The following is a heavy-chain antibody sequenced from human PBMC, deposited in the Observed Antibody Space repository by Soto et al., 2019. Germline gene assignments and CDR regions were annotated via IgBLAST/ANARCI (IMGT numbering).Heavy chain of an antibody. CDR3: ARHLIRASFGGIRWFDP. V-gene: IGHV4-39*01. Sequence: ETLCLSCPVSGGSISSSSYYWGWIRQPPGKGLEWIGSIYYSGSTYYNPSLKSRVTISVDTSKNQFSLKLSSVTAADTAVYYCARHLIRASFGGIRWFDPWGQGTLVTVSS. CDR2: IYYSGST. CDR1: GGSISSSSYY. D-gene: IGHD1-20*01. J-gene: IGHJ5*02.